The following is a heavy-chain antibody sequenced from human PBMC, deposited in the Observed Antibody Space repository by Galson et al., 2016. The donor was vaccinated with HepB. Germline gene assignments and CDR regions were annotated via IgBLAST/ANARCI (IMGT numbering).Heavy chain of an antibody. Sequence: ETLSLTCVVSGGSISTNWWSWVRQPPGKGLEWIGEIYHSGSTNYNPSLKSRVTISVDKSKNQLSLNLSSVTAADTALYFCARHRSNFGGVIALTVFDNWGPGTLVTVSS. V-gene: IGHV4-4*01. D-gene: IGHD3-16*02. CDR2: IYHSGST. J-gene: IGHJ4*02. CDR3: ARHRSNFGGVIALTVFDN. CDR1: GGSISTNW.